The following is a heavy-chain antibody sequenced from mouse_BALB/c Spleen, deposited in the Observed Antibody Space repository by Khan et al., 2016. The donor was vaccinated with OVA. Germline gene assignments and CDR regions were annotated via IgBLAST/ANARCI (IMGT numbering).Heavy chain of an antibody. J-gene: IGHJ3*01. CDR3: ARGVTTAY. V-gene: IGHV1S126*01. CDR1: GYSFTSYW. CDR2: IDPSDSET. Sequence: QVQLQQSGPQLVRPGASVKISCKASGYSFTSYWMHWVKQRPGQGLEWIGMIDPSDSETRLDQKFKDKATLTVDEASSTAYMQLSSPTSEDSAVYYCARGVTTAYWGQGTLVTVAA. D-gene: IGHD2-1*01.